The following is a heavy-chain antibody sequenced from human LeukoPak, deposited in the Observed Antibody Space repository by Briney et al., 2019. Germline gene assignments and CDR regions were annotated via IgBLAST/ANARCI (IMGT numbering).Heavy chain of an antibody. D-gene: IGHD6-13*01. V-gene: IGHV3-11*01. CDR1: GFTFSDYY. Sequence: TGGSLRLSCAASGFTFSDYYMSWIRQAPGKGLEWVSYISSSGSTIYYADSVKGRFTISRDNAKNSLYLQMNSLRAEDTAVYYCARCRRSSSWSADDGFDPWGQGTLVTVSS. J-gene: IGHJ5*02. CDR2: ISSSGSTI. CDR3: ARCRRSSSWSADDGFDP.